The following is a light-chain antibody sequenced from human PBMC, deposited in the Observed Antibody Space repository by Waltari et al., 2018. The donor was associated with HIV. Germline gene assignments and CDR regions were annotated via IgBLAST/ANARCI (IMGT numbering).Light chain of an antibody. CDR3: GTWDGSLNVWV. Sequence: QSVLTQPPSVPAASGQKVTISCSGSSSNIGHHFLSLYQQLPGIAPELLIYDNITGPLGNPDLFAGSKTGTSATLAMAGLQTGDEADYDCGTWDGSLNVWVFGGGTKVNV. V-gene: IGLV1-51*01. CDR2: DNI. CDR1: SSNIGHHF. J-gene: IGLJ3*02.